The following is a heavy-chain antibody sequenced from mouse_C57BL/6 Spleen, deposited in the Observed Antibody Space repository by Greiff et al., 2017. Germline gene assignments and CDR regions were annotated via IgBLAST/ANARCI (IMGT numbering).Heavy chain of an antibody. CDR1: GFSLTSYG. CDR3: ARNGDYAYYAMDY. V-gene: IGHV2-2*01. Sequence: QVQLQQSGPGLVQPSQSLSITCTVSGFSLTSYGVHWVRQSPGKGLEWLGVIWSGGSTDYNAAFISRLSISKDNSKSQVFFKMNSLHADDTAIYYCARNGDYAYYAMDYWGQGTSVTVSS. J-gene: IGHJ4*01. CDR2: IWSGGST. D-gene: IGHD2-13*01.